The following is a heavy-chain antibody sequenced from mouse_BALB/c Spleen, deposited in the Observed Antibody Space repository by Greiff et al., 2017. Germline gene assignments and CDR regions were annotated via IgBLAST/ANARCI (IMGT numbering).Heavy chain of an antibody. CDR2: INPYNGDT. V-gene: IGHV1-20*02. J-gene: IGHJ3*01. CDR1: GYSFTGYF. Sequence: VQLKESGPELVKPGASVKISCKASGYSFTGYFMNWVMQSHGKSLEWIGRINPYNGDTFYNQKFKGKATLTVDKSSSTAHMELRSLASEDSAVYYCARSEWFAYWGQGTLVTVSA. CDR3: ARSEWFAY.